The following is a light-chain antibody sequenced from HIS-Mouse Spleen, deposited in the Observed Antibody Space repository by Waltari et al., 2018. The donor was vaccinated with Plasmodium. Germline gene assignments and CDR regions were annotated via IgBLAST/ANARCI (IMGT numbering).Light chain of an antibody. V-gene: IGLV3-1*01. CDR2: QGS. Sequence: SYELTQPPSVSVSPGQTASITCSGDKLGDKYACWYQQKPGQSPVLGIYQGSKRPSGIPERFSGSNSGNTATLTISGTQAMDEADYYCQAWDSSVVFGGGTKLTVL. CDR1: KLGDKY. J-gene: IGLJ2*01. CDR3: QAWDSSVV.